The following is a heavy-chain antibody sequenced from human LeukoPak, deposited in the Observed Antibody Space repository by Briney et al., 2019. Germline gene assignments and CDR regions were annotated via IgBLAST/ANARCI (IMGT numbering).Heavy chain of an antibody. CDR1: GFSVSSYW. Sequence: GGSLRLSCVASGFSVSSYWMSWVRQAAGKGLEWVANIKQDGVEKYYVDSLKVRFTISRDNAKNSLFLRMNSLRVEDTAVYYCARLGGSYYTYWGQGTLVTVSS. D-gene: IGHD1-26*01. CDR3: ARLGGSYYTY. V-gene: IGHV3-7*01. CDR2: IKQDGVEK. J-gene: IGHJ4*02.